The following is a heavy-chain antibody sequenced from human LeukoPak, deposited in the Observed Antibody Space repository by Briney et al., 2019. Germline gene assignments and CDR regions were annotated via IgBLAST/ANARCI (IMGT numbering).Heavy chain of an antibody. J-gene: IGHJ4*02. CDR3: ARGTTTWAFDY. D-gene: IGHD1-14*01. Sequence: GGSLRLSCAASGFTFSTYSMIWVRQAPGKGLEWVSYISSRGGTIHYADSVKGRFTISRDNAENSLCLQMNSLRDEDTAAYSCARGTTTWAFDYWGQGTLVTVSS. CDR2: ISSRGGTI. V-gene: IGHV3-48*02. CDR1: GFTFSTYS.